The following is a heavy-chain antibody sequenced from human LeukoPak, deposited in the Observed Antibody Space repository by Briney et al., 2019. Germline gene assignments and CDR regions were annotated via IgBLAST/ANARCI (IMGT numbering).Heavy chain of an antibody. V-gene: IGHV3-23*01. CDR3: AKLDYYDSSGYSD. J-gene: IGHJ4*02. Sequence: GGSLRLSCAASGLTFNNYALSWVRHAPGKGLEWVSTVSGNGGSTYYADSVKSRFTISRDNSKNTLYLHVNNLAAEDTAVYYCAKLDYYDSSGYSDWGQGTLVTVSS. CDR2: VSGNGGST. CDR1: GLTFNNYA. D-gene: IGHD3-22*01.